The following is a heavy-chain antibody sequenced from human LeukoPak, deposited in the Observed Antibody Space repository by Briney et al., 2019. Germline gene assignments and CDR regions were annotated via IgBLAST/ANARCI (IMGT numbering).Heavy chain of an antibody. Sequence: ASVAVSCKASGYTFTAYYVHWVRQAPGQGLEWMGWINPNSGVTKYAQKFQGRVTLTRDTSISTAYMELSRLISGDTAVYYCAKMAIAAAVEGDSWCDPWGQGTLVTVSS. J-gene: IGHJ5*02. V-gene: IGHV1-2*02. D-gene: IGHD6-13*01. CDR2: INPNSGVT. CDR1: GYTFTAYY. CDR3: AKMAIAAAVEGDSWCDP.